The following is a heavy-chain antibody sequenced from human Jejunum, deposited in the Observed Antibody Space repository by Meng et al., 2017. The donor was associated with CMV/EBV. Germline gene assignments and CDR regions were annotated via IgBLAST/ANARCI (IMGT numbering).Heavy chain of an antibody. V-gene: IGHV3-72*01. Sequence: RLSCAASGFTFIDHYMDWVRQAPGKGLEWVGRTRNKANSYTTEYAASVKGRFIISRDGSKNSLYLQMNSLKIEDTAVYYCARDYGDWGQGTLVTVSS. CDR3: ARDYGD. CDR1: GFTFIDHY. CDR2: TRNKANSYTT. D-gene: IGHD3-16*01. J-gene: IGHJ4*02.